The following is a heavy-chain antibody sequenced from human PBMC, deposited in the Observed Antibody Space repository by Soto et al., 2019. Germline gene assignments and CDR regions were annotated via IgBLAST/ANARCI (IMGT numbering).Heavy chain of an antibody. CDR3: LGELGLTARPSDKYYYPGLDL. V-gene: IGHV4-59*02. D-gene: IGHD2-21*02. Sequence: SETLSLTCNVSSCSVSSYHWSWIRQPPGKGLEWIEFLDYGGTNYNRSLKSRLPLALDTSKNQISLNRSSVTTAETASYYCLGELGLTARPSDKYYYPGLDLGSLGTTVTVSS. J-gene: IGHJ6*04. CDR2: LDYGGT. CDR1: SCSVSSYH.